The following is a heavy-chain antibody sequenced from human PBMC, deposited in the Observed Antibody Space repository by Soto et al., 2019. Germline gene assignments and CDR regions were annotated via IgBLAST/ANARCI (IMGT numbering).Heavy chain of an antibody. Sequence: GGSLRLSCAASGFTFDDYAMHWVRQAPGKGLEWVSGISWNSGSIGYADSVKGRFTISRDNAKNSLYLQMNSLRAEDTALYYCAKDITTGTTGWFDPWGQGTLVTVSS. V-gene: IGHV3-9*01. CDR2: ISWNSGSI. CDR3: AKDITTGTTGWFDP. D-gene: IGHD1-1*01. J-gene: IGHJ5*02. CDR1: GFTFDDYA.